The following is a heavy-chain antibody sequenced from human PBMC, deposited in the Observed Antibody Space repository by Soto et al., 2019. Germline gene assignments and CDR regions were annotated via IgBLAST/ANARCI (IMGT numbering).Heavy chain of an antibody. CDR2: VTYSGANT. D-gene: IGHD1-26*01. CDR1: GFTFGSYA. Sequence: GGSLRLSCAASGFTFGSYAMSWVRQAPGKGLECVSLVTYSGANTYYAGSVTGRFTISRDNSRNTLYLQMSSLRVEDTAVYYCATPSLSTGGYSSFDSWGRGTLVTVSS. CDR3: ATPSLSTGGYSSFDS. J-gene: IGHJ4*02. V-gene: IGHV3-23*01.